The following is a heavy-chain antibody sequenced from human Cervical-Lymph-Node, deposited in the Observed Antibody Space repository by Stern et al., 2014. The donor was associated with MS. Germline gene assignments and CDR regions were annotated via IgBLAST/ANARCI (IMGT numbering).Heavy chain of an antibody. Sequence: VQLVESGPGMVKPSQTLSLTCTVSSGSIRSGGFYRSWIRQPPGKGREWIGHIHYSGNTYYNPSLMRRVIISVDTSKSQFSLKLTSVTVADTAVYYCARMGTSLDYWGLGTLVTVSS. CDR3: ARMGTSLDY. V-gene: IGHV4-31*03. CDR2: IHYSGNT. CDR1: SGSIRSGGFY. J-gene: IGHJ4*02. D-gene: IGHD1-14*01.